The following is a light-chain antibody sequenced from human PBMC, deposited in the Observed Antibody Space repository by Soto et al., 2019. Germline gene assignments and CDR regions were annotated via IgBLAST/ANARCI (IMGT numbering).Light chain of an antibody. CDR1: QSISSW. V-gene: IGKV1-5*03. J-gene: IGKJ2*01. Sequence: DIQMTQSPSTLSASVGDRVTITCRASQSISSWLAWYQQKPGKAPKLLIYKASSLESGVPSRFSGSGSGTEFTLTISSLQPDDFATYYGQQYNSYPYTFCQGTKLEIK. CDR2: KAS. CDR3: QQYNSYPYT.